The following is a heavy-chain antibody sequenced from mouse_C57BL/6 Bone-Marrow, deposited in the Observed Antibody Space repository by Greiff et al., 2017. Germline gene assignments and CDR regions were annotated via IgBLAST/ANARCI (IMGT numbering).Heavy chain of an antibody. V-gene: IGHV1-80*01. CDR3: ARDGGLRAWFAY. J-gene: IGHJ3*01. Sequence: VHLVESGAELVKPGASVKISCKASGYAFSSYGMNWVKQRPGKGLEWIGQIYPGDGDTNYNGKFKGKATLTADKSSSTAYMQLRSLTSEDSAVYFCARDGGLRAWFAYWGQGTLVTVSA. D-gene: IGHD2-4*01. CDR1: GYAFSSYG. CDR2: IYPGDGDT.